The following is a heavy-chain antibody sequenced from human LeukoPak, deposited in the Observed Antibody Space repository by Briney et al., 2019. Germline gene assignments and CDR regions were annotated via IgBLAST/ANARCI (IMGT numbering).Heavy chain of an antibody. D-gene: IGHD3-22*01. CDR1: GFTFSRYG. Sequence: GGSLRLSCAASGFTFSRYGMHWVRQAPGKGLQWVAFIRYDESDKKYEASVKGRFTISRDNSKNTLYLQMNSLRAEDTAVYYCARAGSKASDSSGDYFDYWGQGTLVTVSS. CDR2: IRYDESDK. J-gene: IGHJ4*02. V-gene: IGHV3-30*02. CDR3: ARAGSKASDSSGDYFDY.